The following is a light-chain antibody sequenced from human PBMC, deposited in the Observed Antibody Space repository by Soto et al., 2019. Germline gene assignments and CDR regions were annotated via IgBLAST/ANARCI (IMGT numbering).Light chain of an antibody. V-gene: IGLV2-14*02. J-gene: IGLJ1*01. Sequence: QSVLTQPASVSGSPGQSITISCTGTSSDVGSYNLVSWYQQPPGEAPKLMIYEGSKRPSGVSNRFSGSKSGNTASLTISGLQAEDEADYYCSSYAGSNMGVFGSGTKVTVL. CDR1: SSDVGSYNL. CDR2: EGS. CDR3: SSYAGSNMGV.